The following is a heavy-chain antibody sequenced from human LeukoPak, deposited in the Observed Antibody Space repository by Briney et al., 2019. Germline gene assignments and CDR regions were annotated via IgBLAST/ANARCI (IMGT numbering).Heavy chain of an antibody. Sequence: SETLSLTCTVSGGSISSSSYYWGWIRQPPGKGLEWIGEINHSGSTNYNPSLKSRVTISVDTSKNQFSLKLSSVTAADTAVYYCARGRKWPYYWGQGTLVTVSS. CDR2: INHSGST. J-gene: IGHJ4*02. CDR3: ARGRKWPYY. D-gene: IGHD5-12*01. V-gene: IGHV4-39*07. CDR1: GGSISSSSYY.